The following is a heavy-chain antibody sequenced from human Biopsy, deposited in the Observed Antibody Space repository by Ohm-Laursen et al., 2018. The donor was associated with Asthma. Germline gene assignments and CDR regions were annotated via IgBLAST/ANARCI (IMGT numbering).Heavy chain of an antibody. CDR1: GASITSSAYY. D-gene: IGHD3-3*02. J-gene: IGHJ1*01. CDR2: MYYGETT. V-gene: IGHV4-39*01. CDR3: ARTFHFWSPYHAEHYQL. Sequence: SETLSLTCTVSGASITSSAYYWGWIRQPPGKGLEWIGSMYYGETTYYSPSLKSRVTISVDTSKNQFSLILSSVTAADTAVYYCARTFHFWSPYHAEHYQLWGQGTLVTVPS.